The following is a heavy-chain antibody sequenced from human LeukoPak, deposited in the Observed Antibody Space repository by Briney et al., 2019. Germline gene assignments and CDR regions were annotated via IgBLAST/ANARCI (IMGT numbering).Heavy chain of an antibody. CDR2: IIPIFSTA. CDR3: ARGNCSSTSCYLHYYYGMDV. D-gene: IGHD2-2*01. Sequence: ASVKVSCKASGGTFSSYAISWVRQAPGQGLEWMGGIIPIFSTANYAQKFQGRVTITADESTSTAYMELSSLRSEDTAVYYCARGNCSSTSCYLHYYYGMDVWGQGTTVTVSS. CDR1: GGTFSSYA. J-gene: IGHJ6*02. V-gene: IGHV1-69*13.